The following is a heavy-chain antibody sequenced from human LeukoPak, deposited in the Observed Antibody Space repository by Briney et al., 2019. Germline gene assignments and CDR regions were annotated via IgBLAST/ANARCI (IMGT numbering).Heavy chain of an antibody. CDR3: ATEFLGAVAETGDY. V-gene: IGHV3-21*01. D-gene: IGHD6-19*01. J-gene: IGHJ4*02. CDR2: ISRTSGNI. CDR1: GFPFSSYA. Sequence: PGGSLRLSCAASGFPFSSYAMNWVRQAPGKGLEWVSSISRTSGNIYYADSVKGRFTISRDSAKNSLYLQMNSLRAEDTAVYYCATEFLGAVAETGDYWGQGTLVTVSS.